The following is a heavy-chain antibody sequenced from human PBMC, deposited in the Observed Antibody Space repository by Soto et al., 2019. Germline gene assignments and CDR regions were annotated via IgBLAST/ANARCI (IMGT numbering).Heavy chain of an antibody. D-gene: IGHD3-22*01. CDR3: TTQYYYDSSGLFLS. CDR2: IKSRTDGGTT. Sequence: EVQLVESGGGLVKPGGSLRLSCAVSGLTFSNAWMTWVRQAPGKGLEWVGRIKSRTDGGTTDFAAPVTGRFTISGDDSKNTLYRKMNSLKTEDTAVYSCTTQYYYDSSGLFLSWGQGTLVTVAS. V-gene: IGHV3-15*01. CDR1: GLTFSNAW. J-gene: IGHJ4*02.